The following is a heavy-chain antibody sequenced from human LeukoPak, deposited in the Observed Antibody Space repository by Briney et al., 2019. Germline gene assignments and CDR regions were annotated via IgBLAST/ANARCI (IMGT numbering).Heavy chain of an antibody. V-gene: IGHV3-66*02. J-gene: IGHJ3*02. D-gene: IGHD3-22*01. CDR3: ARLFDSSTYGAFDI. CDR2: LYSGGST. Sequence: PGGSLRLSCAASGFTVSTNYMGWVRQTPGKGLEWVSVLYSGGSTYYPDSVKGRFTISRDNSQNTLYLQMDSLRPEDTAVYYCARLFDSSTYGAFDIWGHGTMVTVSS. CDR1: GFTVSTNY.